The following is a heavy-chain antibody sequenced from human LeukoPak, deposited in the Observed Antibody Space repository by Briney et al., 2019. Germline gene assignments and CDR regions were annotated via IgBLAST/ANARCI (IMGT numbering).Heavy chain of an antibody. CDR2: IIPIFGTA. V-gene: IGHV1-69*13. CDR1: GGTLSSYA. CDR3: ARDGVVPAAIIRRLRDYYYGMDV. D-gene: IGHD2-2*01. Sequence: SVKVSCKASGGTLSSYAISWVRQAPGQGLEWMGGIIPIFGTANYAQKFQGRVTITADESTSTAYMELSSLRSEDTAVYYCARDGVVPAAIIRRLRDYYYGMDVWGQGTTVTVSS. J-gene: IGHJ6*02.